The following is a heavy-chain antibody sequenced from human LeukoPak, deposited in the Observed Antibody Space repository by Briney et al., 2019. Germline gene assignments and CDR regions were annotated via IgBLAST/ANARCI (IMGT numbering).Heavy chain of an antibody. J-gene: IGHJ4*02. CDR3: AKSGGYGLIDY. CDR1: GGSISSSSYY. D-gene: IGHD1-26*01. Sequence: NPSETLSLTCTVSGGSISSSSYYWGWIRQPPGKGLEWIGNIYYSGSTYYNASLQSRVTISIETSKNQFSLRLNSVTAADTAMYYCAKSGGYGLIDYWGQGTLVTVSS. V-gene: IGHV4-39*01. CDR2: IYYSGST.